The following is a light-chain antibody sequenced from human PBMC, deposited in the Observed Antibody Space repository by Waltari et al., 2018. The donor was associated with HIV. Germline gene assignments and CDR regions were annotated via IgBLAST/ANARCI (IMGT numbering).Light chain of an antibody. CDR3: QSYDNHLSGLWV. J-gene: IGLJ3*02. Sequence: SALTQPPSVSGAPGQGVTISCTGNNCNIGAGYAVHRCRQFPGSAPQLVVYGDSIRPLGVPDRFSGSKSGVSASLAINGLQTEDEADYYCQSYDNHLSGLWVFGGGTKLTVL. CDR2: GDS. CDR1: NCNIGAGYA. V-gene: IGLV1-40*01.